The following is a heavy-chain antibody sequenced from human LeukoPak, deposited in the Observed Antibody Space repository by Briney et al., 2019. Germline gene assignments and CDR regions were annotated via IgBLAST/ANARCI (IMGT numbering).Heavy chain of an antibody. Sequence: SETLSLTCTVSGGSISSSSYYWGWIRQPPGKGLEWIGSIYYSGSTYYNPSLKSRVTISVDTSKNQFSLKLSSVTAADTAVYYCARPGDSSSQGWFDPWGQGTLVTVSS. CDR2: IYYSGST. CDR1: GGSISSSSYY. J-gene: IGHJ5*02. V-gene: IGHV4-39*01. D-gene: IGHD6-6*01. CDR3: ARPGDSSSQGWFDP.